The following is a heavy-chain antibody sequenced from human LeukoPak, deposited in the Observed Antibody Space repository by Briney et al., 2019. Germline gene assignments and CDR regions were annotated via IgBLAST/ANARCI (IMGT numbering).Heavy chain of an antibody. D-gene: IGHD4-11*01. CDR3: ARGYTYSNYTPRYYYYYMDV. J-gene: IGHJ6*03. CDR2: INHSGST. V-gene: IGHV4-34*01. Sequence: SETLSLTCAVYGGSFSGYYWSWIRQPPGKGLEWIGEINHSGSTNYNPSLKSRVTISVDTSKNQFSLKLSSVTAADTAVYYCARGYTYSNYTPRYYYYYMDVWGKGTTVTVSS. CDR1: GGSFSGYY.